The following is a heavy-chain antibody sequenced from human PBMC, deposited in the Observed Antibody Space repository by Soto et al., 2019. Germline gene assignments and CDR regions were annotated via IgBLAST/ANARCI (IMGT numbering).Heavy chain of an antibody. Sequence: PSETLSLTCTVSGGSISSYYWSWIRQPPGKGLEWIGNIYYSGSTNYNPSLKSRVTISIDTSKNQLSLKLSSVTAADTAVYYCARGPPYYYGSGSYIYWFDPWGQGTLVTVSS. D-gene: IGHD3-10*01. CDR3: ARGPPYYYGSGSYIYWFDP. CDR1: GGSISSYY. CDR2: IYYSGST. J-gene: IGHJ5*02. V-gene: IGHV4-59*01.